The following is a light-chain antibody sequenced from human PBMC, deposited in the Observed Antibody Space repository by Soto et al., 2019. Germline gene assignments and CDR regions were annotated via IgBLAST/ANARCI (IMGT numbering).Light chain of an antibody. Sequence: ESMLTQSPGTLSLSPGERATLSCRASQSISSMYLTWYQHKPGQAPRLLIYGASIRATGIPDRFSGSGSGTDFPLTISRLEPEDSAVYYCQQFRSSPPAFTFGQGTKVEI. CDR2: GAS. J-gene: IGKJ2*01. CDR1: QSISSMY. CDR3: QQFRSSPPAFT. V-gene: IGKV3-20*01.